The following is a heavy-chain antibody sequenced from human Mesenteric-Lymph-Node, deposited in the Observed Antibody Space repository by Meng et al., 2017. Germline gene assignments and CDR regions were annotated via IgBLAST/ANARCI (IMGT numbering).Heavy chain of an antibody. Sequence: GRLVQYGADRKKPVPSVRFSCKSFGYTSTAYYKHWVRQAPGQGLEWMGHIKPQSGDTLYAQKFQGRVSMTRDTSISTAYVELSGLTSDDTAIYYCVRDEDISAAGYLFGDYWGHGTLVTVSS. D-gene: IGHD6-13*01. CDR2: IKPQSGDT. CDR1: GYTSTAYY. V-gene: IGHV1-2*06. J-gene: IGHJ4*01. CDR3: VRDEDISAAGYLFGDY.